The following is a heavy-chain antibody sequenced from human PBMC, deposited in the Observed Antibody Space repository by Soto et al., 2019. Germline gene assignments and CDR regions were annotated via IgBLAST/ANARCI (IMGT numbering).Heavy chain of an antibody. CDR1: GGTFSSYT. Sequence: QVQLVQSGAEVKKPGSSMKVSCKASGGTFSSYTISWVRQAPGQGLEWMGRIIPILGIANYAQKFQGRVTITADKSTSTAYMELSSLRSEDTAVYYCARDLPATTDLLEGWYFDLWGRGTLVTVSS. CDR3: ARDLPATTDLLEGWYFDL. V-gene: IGHV1-69*08. J-gene: IGHJ2*01. D-gene: IGHD3-3*01. CDR2: IIPILGIA.